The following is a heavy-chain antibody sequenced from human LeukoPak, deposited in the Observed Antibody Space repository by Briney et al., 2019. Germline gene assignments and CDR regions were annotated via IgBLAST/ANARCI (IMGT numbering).Heavy chain of an antibody. CDR1: GYTFTGYY. V-gene: IGHV1-2*02. CDR2: INPNSGGT. D-gene: IGHD3-22*01. Sequence: PVASVKVSCKASGYTFTGYYMHWVRQAPGQGLEWMGWINPNSGGTNYAQKFQGRVTMTRDTSISTAYMELSRLRSDDTAVYYCARYYYDSSGYLSFVYWGQGTLVTVSS. CDR3: ARYYYDSSGYLSFVY. J-gene: IGHJ4*02.